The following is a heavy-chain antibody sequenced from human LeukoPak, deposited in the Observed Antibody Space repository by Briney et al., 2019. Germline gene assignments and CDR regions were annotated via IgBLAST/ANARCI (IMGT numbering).Heavy chain of an antibody. J-gene: IGHJ4*02. CDR3: ARYCSSTKCPFDF. CDR2: IHHSGHT. D-gene: IGHD2-2*01. Sequence: SETLSLTCTVSGGSISSGIYFWSWIRQHPGKGLEWMGYIHHSGHTYYNPSLRSRLTISMDTSKNQFSLSLSAVTDADTAMYYCARYCSSTKCPFDFWCRGTLVTVSS. CDR1: GGSISSGIYF. V-gene: IGHV4-31*03.